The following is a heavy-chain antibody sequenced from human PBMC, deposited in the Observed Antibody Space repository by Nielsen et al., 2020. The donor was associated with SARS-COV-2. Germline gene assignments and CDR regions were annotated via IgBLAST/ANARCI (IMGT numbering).Heavy chain of an antibody. D-gene: IGHD5-18*01. CDR1: GYTFTSYY. Sequence: ASVKVSCKASGYTFTSYYMHWVRQAPGQGLEWMGWISAYNGNTNYAQKLQGRVTMTTDTSTSTAYMELRSLRSDDTALYYCATLDTAMVPTVYWGQGTLVTVSS. CDR2: ISAYNGNT. V-gene: IGHV1-18*04. CDR3: ATLDTAMVPTVY. J-gene: IGHJ4*02.